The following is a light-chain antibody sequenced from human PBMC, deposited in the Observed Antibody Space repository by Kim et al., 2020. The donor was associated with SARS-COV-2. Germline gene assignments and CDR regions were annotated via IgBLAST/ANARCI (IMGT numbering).Light chain of an antibody. CDR2: DVS. J-gene: IGLJ2*01. V-gene: IGLV2-14*03. CDR1: SSELDVYSY. Sequence: SKTHSCTGNSSELDVYSYVCCYQQHPGKAPKLMINDVSNRPSGVSNRFSVSKSGNTASLIISGLKAEDEADYFCSSYTSSSTLVFGGGTQLTVL. CDR3: SSYTSSSTLV.